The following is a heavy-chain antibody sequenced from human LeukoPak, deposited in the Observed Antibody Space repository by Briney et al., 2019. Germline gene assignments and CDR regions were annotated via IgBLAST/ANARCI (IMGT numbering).Heavy chain of an antibody. Sequence: GGSPRLSCAASGFTFSSCAMSWVRQAPGKGLEWVSTIIDSGNSIYCADSAEGRFTISRDNSKNTLYLQMNSLRAGDTAVYYCAKDPIFSGSYGVFDYWGLGTLVTVSS. J-gene: IGHJ4*02. D-gene: IGHD1-26*01. V-gene: IGHV3-23*01. CDR1: GFTFSSCA. CDR2: IIDSGNSI. CDR3: AKDPIFSGSYGVFDY.